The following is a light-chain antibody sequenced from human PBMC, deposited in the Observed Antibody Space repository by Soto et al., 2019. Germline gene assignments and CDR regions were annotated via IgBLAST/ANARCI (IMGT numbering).Light chain of an antibody. J-gene: IGKJ5*01. CDR2: GAF. CDR1: PSVTNY. Sequence: EIVLTQSPATLSLSPGGRATLSCRASPSVTNYLAWYQQKPGQPPRLLIYGAFNRAAGIPARFSGSGSGTDFTLIISSLEPEDSAVYYCQQRNIWPPVTFGQGTRLEIK. CDR3: QQRNIWPPVT. V-gene: IGKV3-11*01.